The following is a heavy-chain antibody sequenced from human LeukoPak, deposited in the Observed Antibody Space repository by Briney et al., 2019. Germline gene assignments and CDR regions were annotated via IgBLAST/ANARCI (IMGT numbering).Heavy chain of an antibody. Sequence: PGGSLRLSCAAPGFSFSSYEMNWVRQAPEKGLEWVSYISSSGSSTQYADSVKGRFTISRDNARNSLYLQMNSLRAEDTAVYYCARLSSSSWYGTHRYGLDIWGQGTTVTVSS. CDR3: ARLSSSSWYGTHRYGLDI. J-gene: IGHJ6*02. CDR1: GFSFSSYE. CDR2: ISSSGSST. D-gene: IGHD6-13*01. V-gene: IGHV3-48*03.